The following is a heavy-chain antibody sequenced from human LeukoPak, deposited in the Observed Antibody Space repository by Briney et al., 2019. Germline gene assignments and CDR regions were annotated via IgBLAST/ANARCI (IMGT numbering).Heavy chain of an antibody. J-gene: IGHJ3*02. D-gene: IGHD6-13*01. CDR2: IYNSEST. CDR1: GGSISSYY. CDR3: ARRRRIGAVGTDAFDI. V-gene: IGHV4-59*08. Sequence: KPSETLSLTCTVSGGSISSYYWTWIRQPPGKGLEWIGYIYNSESTNYNPSLKSRVTISVDTSKNQFSLKLSSVTAADTAVYYCARRRRIGAVGTDAFDIWGQGTMVTVPS.